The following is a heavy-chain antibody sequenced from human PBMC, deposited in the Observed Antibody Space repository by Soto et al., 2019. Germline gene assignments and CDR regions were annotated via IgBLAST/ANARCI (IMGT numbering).Heavy chain of an antibody. CDR3: ARSRYSGSYFFDY. J-gene: IGHJ4*02. Sequence: PSETLSLTCTVSGSSISSGDYYWSWIRQPPGKGLEWIAYIHNSVSTHYNPSLKSRVTISVDMSKNQFSLKLSSVTAADTAVYYCARSRYSGSYFFDYWGQGILVTVSS. D-gene: IGHD1-26*01. CDR2: IHNSVST. CDR1: GSSISSGDYY. V-gene: IGHV4-30-4*01.